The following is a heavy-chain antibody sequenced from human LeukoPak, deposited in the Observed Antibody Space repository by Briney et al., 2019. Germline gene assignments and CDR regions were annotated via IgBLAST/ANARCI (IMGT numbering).Heavy chain of an antibody. V-gene: IGHV4-39*01. Sequence: PSETLSLTCTVSGGSISSSSYYWGWTRQPPGKGLEWIGSIYYSGSTYYNPSLKSRVTISVDTSKNQFSLKLSSVTAADTAVYYCASSEYYDYVWGSPSAFDPWGQGTLVTVSS. D-gene: IGHD3-16*01. CDR2: IYYSGST. CDR1: GGSISSSSYY. J-gene: IGHJ5*02. CDR3: ASSEYYDYVWGSPSAFDP.